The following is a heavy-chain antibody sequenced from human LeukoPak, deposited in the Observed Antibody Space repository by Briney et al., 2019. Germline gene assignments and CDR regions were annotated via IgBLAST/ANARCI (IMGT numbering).Heavy chain of an antibody. CDR2: IIPIFGTA. D-gene: IGHD3-10*01. CDR1: GGTFSSSA. J-gene: IGHJ5*02. Sequence: ASVKVSCKASGGTFSSSAISWVRQAPGQGLEWMGGIIPIFGTANYAQKFQGRVTITADESTSTAYMELSSLRSEDTAVYYCARDSTMVRGVRSWFDPWGQGTLVTVSS. CDR3: ARDSTMVRGVRSWFDP. V-gene: IGHV1-69*13.